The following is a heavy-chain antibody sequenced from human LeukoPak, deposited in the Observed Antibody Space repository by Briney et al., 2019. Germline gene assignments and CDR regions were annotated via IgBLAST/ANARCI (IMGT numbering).Heavy chain of an antibody. Sequence: SETLSLTCTVSGGSISSGDYYWSWIRQPPGKGLEWIGYIYYSWSTYYNPSLKSRVTISVDTSKNQFSLKLSSVTAADTAVYYCASSTDGDYARRHGMDVWCQGTTVSVSS. CDR3: ASSTDGDYARRHGMDV. CDR2: IYYSWST. V-gene: IGHV4-30-4*01. J-gene: IGHJ6*02. CDR1: GGSISSGDYY. D-gene: IGHD4-17*01.